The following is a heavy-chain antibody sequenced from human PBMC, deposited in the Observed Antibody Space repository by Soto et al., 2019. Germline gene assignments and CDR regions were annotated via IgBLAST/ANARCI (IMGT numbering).Heavy chain of an antibody. D-gene: IGHD4-17*01. CDR1: GGSISSYY. V-gene: IGHV4-59*08. Sequence: KPSETLSLTCTVSGGSISSYYWSWIRQPPGKGLEWIGYIYYSGSTNYNPSLKSRVSISVDTSKNEFSLKLTSITAADTAIYFCARRGGGDYLFDSWGQGILVTVSS. CDR2: IYYSGST. CDR3: ARRGGGDYLFDS. J-gene: IGHJ4*02.